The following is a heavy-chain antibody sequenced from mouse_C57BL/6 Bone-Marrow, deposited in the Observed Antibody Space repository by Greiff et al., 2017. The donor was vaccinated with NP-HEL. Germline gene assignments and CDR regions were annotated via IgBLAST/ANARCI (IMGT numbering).Heavy chain of an antibody. Sequence: VQLQHSGAELVRPGASVKLSCTASGFNIKDDYMHWVKQRPEQGLEWIGWIDPENGDTEYAAKFQGKATITADTSSNTAYLQLSSLTSEDTAVYYGTTYGDPDDWGQGTTLTVSS. D-gene: IGHD1-1*02. CDR1: GFNIKDDY. V-gene: IGHV14-4*01. J-gene: IGHJ2*01. CDR2: IDPENGDT. CDR3: TTYGDPDD.